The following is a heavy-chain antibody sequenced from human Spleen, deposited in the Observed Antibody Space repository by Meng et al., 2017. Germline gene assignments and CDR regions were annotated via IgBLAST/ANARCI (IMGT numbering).Heavy chain of an antibody. Sequence: QVQLPESGPGLVKPSQTLSLTCTVSGGSISSGDSYWGWIRQSPGKGLEWIGSIGHSGFTYYTPSLESRVTVSVDTSRSQFSLELTSVTAADTAVYYCVRSRAWVRTGFDPWGQGTLVTVSS. CDR3: VRSRAWVRTGFDP. CDR2: IGHSGFT. J-gene: IGHJ5*02. CDR1: GGSISSGDSY. V-gene: IGHV4-39*01. D-gene: IGHD1/OR15-1a*01.